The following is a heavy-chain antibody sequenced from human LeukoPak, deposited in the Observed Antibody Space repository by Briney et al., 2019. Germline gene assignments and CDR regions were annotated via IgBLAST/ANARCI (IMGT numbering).Heavy chain of an antibody. CDR3: ARVSTTVTTSWFDP. Sequence: SETLSLTCTVSGGSISSYYWSWIRQPPGKGLEWIGYIYYSGSTNYNPSLKSRVTISVDTSKNQFSLKLSSVTAADTAVYYCARVSTTVTTSWFDPWGQGTLVTVSS. D-gene: IGHD4-17*01. V-gene: IGHV4-59*01. CDR1: GGSISSYY. CDR2: IYYSGST. J-gene: IGHJ5*02.